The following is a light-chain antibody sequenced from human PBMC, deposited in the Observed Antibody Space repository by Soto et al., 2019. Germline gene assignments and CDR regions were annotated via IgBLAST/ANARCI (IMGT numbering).Light chain of an antibody. J-gene: IGLJ2*01. CDR3: SSYTGSPTLVV. Sequence: QSALTQPASVSGSPGQSVAISCTGTSSDVGGYNYVSWYQQHPGKAPKLMIYEVTNRPSGVSYRFSGSKSGNTASLTISGLQAEDEADYYCSSYTGSPTLVVFGGGTKLTVL. CDR1: SSDVGGYNY. CDR2: EVT. V-gene: IGLV2-14*01.